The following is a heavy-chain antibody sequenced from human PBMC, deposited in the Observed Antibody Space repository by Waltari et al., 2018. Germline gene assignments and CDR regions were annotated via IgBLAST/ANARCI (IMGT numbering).Heavy chain of an antibody. Sequence: QVQLVQSGAEVKKPGASVKVSCKVSGYTLTELSMHWVLQAPGKGLEWMGGFEPEDGETIYAQKFQGRVTMTEDTSTDTAYMELSSLRSEDTAVYYCATERPHRELLLYYYGMDVWGQGTTVTVSS. J-gene: IGHJ6*02. CDR2: FEPEDGET. V-gene: IGHV1-24*01. CDR3: ATERPHRELLLYYYGMDV. D-gene: IGHD3-10*01. CDR1: GYTLTELS.